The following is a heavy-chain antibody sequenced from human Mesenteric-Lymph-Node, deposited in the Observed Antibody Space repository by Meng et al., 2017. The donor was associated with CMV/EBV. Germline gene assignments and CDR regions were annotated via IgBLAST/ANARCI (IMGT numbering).Heavy chain of an antibody. CDR2: IFYSGTT. Sequence: GSLRLSCTVPGGSISTYYWSWIRQPPGKGLEGVGYIFYSGTTNYNPSLNSRVTISVDTSENQFSLRLTSVTAADTAVYYCARGGFRATHADYWGQGTLVTVSS. CDR3: ARGGFRATHADY. V-gene: IGHV4-59*01. CDR1: GGSISTYY. D-gene: IGHD2-15*01. J-gene: IGHJ4*02.